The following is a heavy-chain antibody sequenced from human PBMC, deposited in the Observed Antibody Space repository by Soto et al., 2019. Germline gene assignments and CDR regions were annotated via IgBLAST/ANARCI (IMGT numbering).Heavy chain of an antibody. V-gene: IGHV1-18*01. CDR1: GYTFTSYG. Sequence: ASVTVSCKASGYTFTSYGISWVRQAPGQGLEWMGWISAYNGNTNYAQKLQGRVTMTTDTSTSTAYMELRSLRSDDTAVYYCARVPTGDYVFAYWGQGTLVTVSS. D-gene: IGHD4-17*01. CDR2: ISAYNGNT. J-gene: IGHJ4*02. CDR3: ARVPTGDYVFAY.